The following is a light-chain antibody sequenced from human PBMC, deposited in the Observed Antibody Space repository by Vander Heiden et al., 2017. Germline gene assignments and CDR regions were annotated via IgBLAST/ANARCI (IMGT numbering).Light chain of an antibody. CDR3: SSYSASATLVI. Sequence: QSALTQAAPVSGSPGQSITIACSAGSSDIGNYNHVSWYQQHPGRAPKLIIYDVTHRPSGVSSRFSGSKSGNTASLTISGLQAEDEAQYYCSSYSASATLVIFGGGTKLTVL. V-gene: IGLV2-14*03. CDR2: DVT. J-gene: IGLJ2*01. CDR1: SSDIGNYNH.